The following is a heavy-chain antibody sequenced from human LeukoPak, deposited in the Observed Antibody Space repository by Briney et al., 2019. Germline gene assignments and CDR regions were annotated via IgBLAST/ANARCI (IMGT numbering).Heavy chain of an antibody. CDR1: GGSISNYH. CDR3: ARGTLLLSAYYGSGSHGVAFDI. J-gene: IGHJ3*02. Sequence: SETLSLTCTVSGGSISNYHWSWIRQPPGKELEWIGYISYSGNTDSNPSLKSRVTISVDTSKNQFSLKLSSVTAADTAVYYCARGTLLLSAYYGSGSHGVAFDIWGQGTMVTVSS. D-gene: IGHD3-10*01. CDR2: ISYSGNT. V-gene: IGHV4-59*01.